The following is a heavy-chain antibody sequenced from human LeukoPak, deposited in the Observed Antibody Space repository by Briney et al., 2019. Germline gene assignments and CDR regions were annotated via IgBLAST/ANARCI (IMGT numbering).Heavy chain of an antibody. CDR2: IISSGSTI. D-gene: IGHD5-24*01. J-gene: IGHJ6*03. CDR3: ARSEMGYYNYYMDV. V-gene: IGHV3-11*04. CDR1: GFTFSDYY. Sequence: MAGGSLRLSCAASGFTFSDYYMSWIRQAPGKGLEWVSYIISSGSTIFYADSVKGRFTISSDNVKNSLYLQMNSLRAEDTAVYYCARSEMGYYNYYMDVWGKGTTVTISS.